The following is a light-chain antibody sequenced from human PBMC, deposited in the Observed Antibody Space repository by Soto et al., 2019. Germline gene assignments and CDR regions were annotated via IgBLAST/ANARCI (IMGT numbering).Light chain of an antibody. Sequence: QSALTQPASVSGSPGQSITIFCSGSSSDVGGYNYVSWYQQHPGKAPKLMIYEVTNRPSGVSNRFSGSKSGNTASLTISGLQAEDEADYYCSSYTRSNTFPYVFGSGTKVTVL. CDR2: EVT. J-gene: IGLJ1*01. CDR1: SSDVGGYNY. V-gene: IGLV2-14*01. CDR3: SSYTRSNTFPYV.